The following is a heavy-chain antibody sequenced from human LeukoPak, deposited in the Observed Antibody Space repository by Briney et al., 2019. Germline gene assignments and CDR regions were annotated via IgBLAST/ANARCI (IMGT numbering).Heavy chain of an antibody. CDR3: ARQGFSWDHEPAFDI. CDR2: IYYSGST. CDR1: GGSISSSSYY. Sequence: SETLSLTCTVSGGSISSSSYYWSWIRQPPGKGLEWIGYIYYSGSTNYNPSLKSRVTISVDTSKNQFSLKLSSVTAADTAVYYCARQGFSWDHEPAFDIWGQGTMVTVSS. V-gene: IGHV4-61*05. D-gene: IGHD6-13*01. J-gene: IGHJ3*02.